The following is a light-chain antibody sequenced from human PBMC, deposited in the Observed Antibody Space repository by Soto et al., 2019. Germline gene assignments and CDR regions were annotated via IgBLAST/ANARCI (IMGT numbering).Light chain of an antibody. V-gene: IGKV3-20*01. Sequence: EIVLTQSPGTLSLSPGERATLSCRASQSVRRNYLAWYQQKPGQAPRFLIYDASSRATGIPDRFSGSGSGTACTLTISRLEPEDFAVYYCQQYGSSPLTLGGGTKVEIK. J-gene: IGKJ4*01. CDR2: DAS. CDR3: QQYGSSPLT. CDR1: QSVRRNY.